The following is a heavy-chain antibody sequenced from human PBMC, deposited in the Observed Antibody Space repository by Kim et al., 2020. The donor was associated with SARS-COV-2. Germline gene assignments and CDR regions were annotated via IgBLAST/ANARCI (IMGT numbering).Heavy chain of an antibody. V-gene: IGHV4-39*01. CDR3: TRRAAAPAVYFDP. D-gene: IGHD6-13*01. J-gene: IGHJ5*02. Sequence: STPSIKSRVTMSVDRSRNQFSLNLSSVTAADTAVYYCTRRAAAPAVYFDPWGQGIPVTVSS.